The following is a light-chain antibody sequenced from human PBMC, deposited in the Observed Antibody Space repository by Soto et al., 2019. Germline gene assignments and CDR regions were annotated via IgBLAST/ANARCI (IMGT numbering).Light chain of an antibody. V-gene: IGKV2-28*01. Sequence: DIVMTQSPLSLPVTPGEPASISCRSSQSLLHSNGYNYLDWYLKKPGQSPQLLIYLGSNRASGVHDRFSGSGSGTDFTLTISRVEAEDVGVYYCMKAQQPPLTFGGGTKVEIK. CDR2: LGS. CDR3: MKAQQPPLT. J-gene: IGKJ4*01. CDR1: QSLLHSNGYNY.